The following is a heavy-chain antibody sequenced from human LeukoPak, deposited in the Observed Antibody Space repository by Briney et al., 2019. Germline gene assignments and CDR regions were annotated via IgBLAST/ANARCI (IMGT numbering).Heavy chain of an antibody. Sequence: RASVKVSCKASGYTFTGYYMHWVRQAPGQGLEWMGWINPNSSGTNYAQKFQGRVTMTRDTSISTAYMELSRLRSDDTAVYYCASGGVTTVTGGYYYYGMDVWGQGTTVTVSS. D-gene: IGHD4-17*01. CDR1: GYTFTGYY. V-gene: IGHV1-2*02. J-gene: IGHJ6*02. CDR2: INPNSSGT. CDR3: ASGGVTTVTGGYYYYGMDV.